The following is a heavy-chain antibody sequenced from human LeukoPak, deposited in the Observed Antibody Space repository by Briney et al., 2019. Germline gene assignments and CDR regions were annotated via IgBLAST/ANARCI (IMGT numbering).Heavy chain of an antibody. Sequence: ASVKVSCKASGGTFSSYAISWVRQAPGQGLEWMGGIIPIFGTANYAQKFQGRVTITADESTSTAYMELSSLRSEDTAVYYCATAGRWLQSRDAFDIWGQGTMVTVSS. V-gene: IGHV1-69*13. D-gene: IGHD5-24*01. CDR3: ATAGRWLQSRDAFDI. CDR1: GGTFSSYA. J-gene: IGHJ3*02. CDR2: IIPIFGTA.